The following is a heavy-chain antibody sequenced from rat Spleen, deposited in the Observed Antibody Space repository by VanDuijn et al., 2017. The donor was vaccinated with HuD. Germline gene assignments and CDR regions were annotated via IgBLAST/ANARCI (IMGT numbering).Heavy chain of an antibody. D-gene: IGHD1-2*01. V-gene: IGHV5-27*01. Sequence: EVQLVESGGGLVQPGRSLKLSCAASGFTFSDYYMAWVRQAPKKGLEWVASITPGDSTTYYPDSVKGRFTISRDNAKSTLYLQMDSLRSEDTATYYCTTGAATDYFDYWGQGVMVTVSS. CDR2: ITPGDSTT. J-gene: IGHJ2*01. CDR3: TTGAATDYFDY. CDR1: GFTFSDYY.